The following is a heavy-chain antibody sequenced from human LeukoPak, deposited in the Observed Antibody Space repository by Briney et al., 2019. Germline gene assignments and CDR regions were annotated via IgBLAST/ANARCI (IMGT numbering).Heavy chain of an antibody. CDR3: ARASSGYYHSPYYFDY. Sequence: PGGSLRLSCAASGFTFSSYSMNWVRQAPGKGLEWVSSISSSSSYIYYADSVKGRFTISRDNAKNSLYLQMNSLRAEDTAVYYCARASSGYYHSPYYFDYWGQGTLVTVSS. V-gene: IGHV3-21*01. CDR2: ISSSSSYI. CDR1: GFTFSSYS. J-gene: IGHJ4*02. D-gene: IGHD3-22*01.